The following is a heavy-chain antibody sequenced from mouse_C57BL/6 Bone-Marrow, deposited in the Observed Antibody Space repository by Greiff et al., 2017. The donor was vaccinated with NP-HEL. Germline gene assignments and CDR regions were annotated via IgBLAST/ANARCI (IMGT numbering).Heavy chain of an antibody. CDR2: INPSSGYT. CDR3: ARSVGITTVVATEGFAY. D-gene: IGHD1-1*01. CDR1: GYTFTSYT. Sequence: QVQLKESGAELARPGASVKMSCKASGYTFTSYTMHWVKQRPGQGLEWIGYINPSSGYTKYNQKFKDKATLTADKSSSTAYMQLSSLTSEDSAVYYCARSVGITTVVATEGFAYWGQGTLVTVSA. J-gene: IGHJ3*01. V-gene: IGHV1-4*01.